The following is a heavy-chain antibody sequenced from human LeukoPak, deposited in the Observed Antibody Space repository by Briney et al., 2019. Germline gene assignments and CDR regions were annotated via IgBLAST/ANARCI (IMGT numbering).Heavy chain of an antibody. CDR1: GGSISSYY. V-gene: IGHV4-59*01. CDR3: ARGSSSWDAYYFDY. J-gene: IGHJ4*02. CDR2: IYYSGST. D-gene: IGHD6-13*01. Sequence: ASETLSLTRTVSGGSISSYYWSWIRQPPGKGLEWIGYIYYSGSTNYNPSLKSRVTISVDTSKNQFSLKLSSVTAADTAVYYCARGSSSWDAYYFDYWGQGTLVTVSS.